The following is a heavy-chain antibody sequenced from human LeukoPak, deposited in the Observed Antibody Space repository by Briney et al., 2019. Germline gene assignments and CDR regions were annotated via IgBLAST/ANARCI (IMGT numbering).Heavy chain of an antibody. V-gene: IGHV4-30-4*01. Sequence: SQTLSLTCTVSGGSISSGDYYWSRIRQPPGKGLEWIGYIYYSGSTYYNPSLKSRVTISVDTSKNQFSLKLSSVTAADTAVYYCARGLTYYYDSSNWFDPWGQGTLVTVSS. CDR1: GGSISSGDYY. CDR3: ARGLTYYYDSSNWFDP. CDR2: IYYSGST. J-gene: IGHJ5*02. D-gene: IGHD3-22*01.